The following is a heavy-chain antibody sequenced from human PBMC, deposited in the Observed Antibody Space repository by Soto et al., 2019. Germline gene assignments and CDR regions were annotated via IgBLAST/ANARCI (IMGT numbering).Heavy chain of an antibody. V-gene: IGHV4-30-2*01. D-gene: IGHD3-3*01. CDR3: VRERTIFGVAPGGGVDV. CDR1: GGSISTSDYT. Sequence: QLQLQESGSGLIKPSQTPSLTCAVSGGSISTSDYTWSWIRQPPGRGLEWIGSVYHSGATHYMPSLKNRPAMSLDKSNNQFILDLTFVSTADTAVYYCVRERTIFGVAPGGGVDVWGKGTTVTVSS. J-gene: IGHJ6*04. CDR2: VYHSGAT.